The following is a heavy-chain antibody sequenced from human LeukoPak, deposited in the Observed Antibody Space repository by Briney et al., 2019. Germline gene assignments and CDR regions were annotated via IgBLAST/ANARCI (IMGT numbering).Heavy chain of an antibody. V-gene: IGHV4-39*01. CDR2: IYYSGDT. CDR3: SRLLTDLLAFDY. J-gene: IGHJ4*02. D-gene: IGHD2-8*02. Sequence: PSETLSLTCSVSGGSISSSSHYWGWIRQPPGKGLEWIGSIYYSGDTYYNPTLKSRVTISVDTSKNQFSLKLSSVTATDTAVYYCSRLLTDLLAFDYWGQGTLVTVSS. CDR1: GGSISSSSHY.